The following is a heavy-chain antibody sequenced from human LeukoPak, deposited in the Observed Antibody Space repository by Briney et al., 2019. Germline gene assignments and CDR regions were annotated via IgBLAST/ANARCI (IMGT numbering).Heavy chain of an antibody. CDR2: IWYDGSNK. D-gene: IGHD1-26*01. J-gene: IGHJ4*02. CDR3: AKDYEGYSGSSQASFDY. Sequence: GGSLRLSCAASGFTFSSYGMHRVRQAPGKGLEWVAVIWYDGSNKYYADSVKGRFTISRDNSKNTLYLQMNSLRAEDTAVYYCAKDYEGYSGSSQASFDYWGQGTLVTVSS. CDR1: GFTFSSYG. V-gene: IGHV3-33*06.